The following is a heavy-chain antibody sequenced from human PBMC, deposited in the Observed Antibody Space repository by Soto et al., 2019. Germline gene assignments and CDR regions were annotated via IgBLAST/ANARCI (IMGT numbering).Heavy chain of an antibody. CDR3: ARGRYGDY. CDR2: ISAHNGNT. Sequence: QVHLVQSGAEVKKPGASVKVSCKASGYTFTSYGITWVRQAPGQGLEWMGWISAHNGNTDYAQKLQGRVIVTRDTPTSTAYMELRRLRSDDTAVYYCARGRYGDYWGQGAVVTVSS. D-gene: IGHD1-1*01. J-gene: IGHJ4*02. V-gene: IGHV1-18*01. CDR1: GYTFTSYG.